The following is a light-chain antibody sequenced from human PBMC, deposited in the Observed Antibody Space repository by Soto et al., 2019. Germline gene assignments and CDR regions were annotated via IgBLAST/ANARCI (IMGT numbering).Light chain of an antibody. V-gene: IGLV2-14*01. CDR1: TSAIGDYNY. CDR2: LVS. CDR3: NSWGI. J-gene: IGLJ1*01. Sequence: QSALTQPASVSGSPGQSITISCTGTTSAIGDYNYVSWYQHLPDKVPKLIISLVSNRPSGVSNRFSGSKSGNTASLTSSGLQADDEGYYYCNSWGIFGPGTKLTVL.